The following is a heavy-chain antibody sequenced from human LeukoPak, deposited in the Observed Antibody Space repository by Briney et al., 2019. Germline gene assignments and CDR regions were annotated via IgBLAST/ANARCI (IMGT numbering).Heavy chain of an antibody. J-gene: IGHJ6*03. CDR3: ARGGSSSWYYYYYYMDV. D-gene: IGHD6-13*01. V-gene: IGHV4-61*05. Sequence: SETLSLTCTVSGYSISSGYYWGWIRQPPGKGLEWIGYIYYSGSTNYNPSLKSRVTISVDTSKNQFSLKLSSVTAADTAVYYCARGGSSSWYYYYYYMDVWGKGTTVTVSS. CDR2: IYYSGST. CDR1: GYSISSGYY.